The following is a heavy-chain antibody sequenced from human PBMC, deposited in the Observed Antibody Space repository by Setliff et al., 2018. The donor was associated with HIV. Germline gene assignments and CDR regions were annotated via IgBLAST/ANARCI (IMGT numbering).Heavy chain of an antibody. J-gene: IGHJ4*02. Sequence: SVKVSCKASGSTFKTYAMRWVRQTPGQGLEWLGGIIPFHGKVNYAQKFRGRVTITTDKLMTIAYLDLNSLRAEDTALYYCAKSIDWSPYYFDHWGQGTLVTVSS. D-gene: IGHD3-9*01. CDR3: AKSIDWSPYYFDH. CDR2: IIPFHGKV. CDR1: GSTFKTYA. V-gene: IGHV1-69*10.